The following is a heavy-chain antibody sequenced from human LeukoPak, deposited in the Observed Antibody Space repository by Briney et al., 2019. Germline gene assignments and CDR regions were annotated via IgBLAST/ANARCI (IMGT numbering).Heavy chain of an antibody. CDR1: GYTFTSYG. J-gene: IGHJ3*02. D-gene: IGHD3-22*01. CDR3: ARVTMIVVVDAFDI. Sequence: ASVKVSCKASGYTFTSYGISWARQAPGQGLEWMGWISAYNGNTNYAQKLQGRVTMTTDTSTSTAYMELRSLRSDDTAVYYCARVTMIVVVDAFDIWGQGTMVTVSS. V-gene: IGHV1-18*01. CDR2: ISAYNGNT.